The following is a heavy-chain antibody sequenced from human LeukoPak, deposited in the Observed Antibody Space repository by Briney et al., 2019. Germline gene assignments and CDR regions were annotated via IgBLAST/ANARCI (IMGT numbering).Heavy chain of an antibody. CDR3: APYGDYFDY. V-gene: IGHV3-48*03. Sequence: PGGSLRLSCVASGFTFSSYEMNWVRQAPGKGLEWVSYISSRGTTIYYADSVKGRFTISRDNAKNSLYLEVNSLRDEDTAVYYCAPYGDYFDYWGQGTLVTVSS. D-gene: IGHD4-17*01. CDR1: GFTFSSYE. CDR2: ISSRGTTI. J-gene: IGHJ4*02.